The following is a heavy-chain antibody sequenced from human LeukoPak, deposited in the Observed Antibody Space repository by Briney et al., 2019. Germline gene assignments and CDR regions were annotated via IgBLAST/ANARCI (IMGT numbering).Heavy chain of an antibody. Sequence: GGSLRLSCAASGFTFSSYSMNWVRQAPGKGLEWVSSISSSSSYIYYADSVKGRFTISRDNARNSLYLQMNSLRAEDTATYYCARHAGTTVTPIDYWGQGTLVTVSS. D-gene: IGHD4-17*01. CDR3: ARHAGTTVTPIDY. V-gene: IGHV3-21*01. J-gene: IGHJ4*02. CDR1: GFTFSSYS. CDR2: ISSSSSYI.